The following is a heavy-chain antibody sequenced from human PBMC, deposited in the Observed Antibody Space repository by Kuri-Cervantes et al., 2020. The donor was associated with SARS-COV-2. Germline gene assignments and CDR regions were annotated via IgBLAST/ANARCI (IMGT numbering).Heavy chain of an antibody. CDR1: GYTFISYG. J-gene: IGHJ5*02. V-gene: IGHV1-18*04. D-gene: IGHD6-6*01. CDR3: ARARTIAAHPENWFDP. CDR2: ISAYNGNT. Sequence: ASVKVSCKASGYTFISYGISWVRQAPGQGLEWMGWISAYNGNTNYAQKLQGRVTMTTDTSTSTAYMELRSLRSDDTAVYYCARARTIAAHPENWFDPWGQGTLVTVSS.